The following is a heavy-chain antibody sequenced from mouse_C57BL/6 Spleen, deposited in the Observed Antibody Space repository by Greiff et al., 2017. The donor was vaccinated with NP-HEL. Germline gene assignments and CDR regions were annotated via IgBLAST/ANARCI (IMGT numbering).Heavy chain of an antibody. Sequence: LQQSGASVKISCKASGYAFSSYWMNWVKQRPGKGLEWIGQIYPGDGDTNYNGKFKGKATLTADKSSSTAYMQLSSLTSEDSAVYFCARELRGVYYYAMDYWGQGTSVTVSS. J-gene: IGHJ4*01. D-gene: IGHD1-1*01. V-gene: IGHV1-80*01. CDR1: GYAFSSYW. CDR2: IYPGDGDT. CDR3: ARELRGVYYYAMDY.